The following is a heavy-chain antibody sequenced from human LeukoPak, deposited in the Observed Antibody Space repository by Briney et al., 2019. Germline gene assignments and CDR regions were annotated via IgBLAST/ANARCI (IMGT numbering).Heavy chain of an antibody. D-gene: IGHD3-3*01. CDR1: GGSISSGDYY. CDR3: ARAPPSYGFWSGYSATHDAFDI. Sequence: SETLSLTCTVSGGSISSGDYYWSWIRQPPGKGLEWIGYIYYSGSTYYNPSLKSRVTISVDTSKNQFSLKLSSVTAAETAVYYCARAPPSYGFWSGYSATHDAFDIWGQGTMVTVSS. CDR2: IYYSGST. V-gene: IGHV4-30-4*08. J-gene: IGHJ3*02.